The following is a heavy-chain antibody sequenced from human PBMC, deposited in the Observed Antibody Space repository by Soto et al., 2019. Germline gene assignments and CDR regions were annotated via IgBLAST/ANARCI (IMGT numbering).Heavy chain of an antibody. D-gene: IGHD4-17*01. CDR2: ISSVGTTT. J-gene: IGHJ3*02. CDR3: ARKGHYGDYAAFDI. CDR1: GFTITDYY. V-gene: IGHV3-11*01. Sequence: GGSLRLSCGASGFTITDYYMSWIRQAPGKGLEWVSHISSVGTTTYYADSVKGRFSISMDNAKNSLYLQMNSLRAEDTAVYYCARKGHYGDYAAFDIWGQGTMVTVSS.